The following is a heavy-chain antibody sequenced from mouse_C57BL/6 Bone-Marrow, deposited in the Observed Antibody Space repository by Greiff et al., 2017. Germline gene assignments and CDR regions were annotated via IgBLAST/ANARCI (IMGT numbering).Heavy chain of an antibody. J-gene: IGHJ2*01. V-gene: IGHV5-17*01. CDR2: ISSGSSTI. Sequence: EVQLVESGGGLVKPGGSLKLSCAASGFTFSDYGMHWVRQAPEKGLEWVAYISSGSSTIYYADTVKGRFTISRDNAKNTLFLQMTSLRSEDTAMYYCARSIYYGSSSYYFDYWGQGTTLTVSS. CDR3: ARSIYYGSSSYYFDY. D-gene: IGHD1-1*01. CDR1: GFTFSDYG.